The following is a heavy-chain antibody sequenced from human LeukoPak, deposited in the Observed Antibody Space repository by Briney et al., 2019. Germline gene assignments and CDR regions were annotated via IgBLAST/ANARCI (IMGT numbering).Heavy chain of an antibody. CDR1: GYTFTCYY. D-gene: IGHD2-15*01. V-gene: IGHV1-2*02. CDR3: SKDGCSWLDAFDI. CDR2: INPNNGGT. Sequence: ASVKVSCKASGYTFTCYYMHWVRQAPGQGLEWMGWINPNNGGTNYAQKFQGRVTMTRDTSNSTAYMELSTLRSDDQAMYYFSKDGCSWLDAFDIWGQGAMVTVSS. J-gene: IGHJ3*02.